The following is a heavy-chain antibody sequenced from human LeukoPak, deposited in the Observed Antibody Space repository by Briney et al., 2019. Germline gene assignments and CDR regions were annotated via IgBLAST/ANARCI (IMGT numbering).Heavy chain of an antibody. D-gene: IGHD5-18*01. J-gene: IGHJ4*02. Sequence: GGSLRLSCAASGFTFSNYAIHWVRQAPGKGLEWVAVISYDGSNKYYADSVKGRFAISRDNSKNTLFLQMNNLRAEDTAVYYCARVRGYSYGFDYWGQGTLVTVSS. V-gene: IGHV3-30*09. CDR1: GFTFSNYA. CDR3: ARVRGYSYGFDY. CDR2: ISYDGSNK.